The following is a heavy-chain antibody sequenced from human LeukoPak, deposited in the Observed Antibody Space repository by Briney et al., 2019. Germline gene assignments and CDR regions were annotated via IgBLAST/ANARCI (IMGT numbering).Heavy chain of an antibody. Sequence: GGSVRLSCAASGFTFSNAWMSWVRQAPGEGLEWVAVISVSGGRTYYADSVKGRFTLSRDTSKNTLYLQMNRLTAEDTALYYCAREDSGSYYSDYWGQGTLVTVSS. CDR3: AREDSGSYYSDY. CDR1: GFTFSNAW. CDR2: ISVSGGRT. J-gene: IGHJ4*02. D-gene: IGHD1-26*01. V-gene: IGHV3-23*01.